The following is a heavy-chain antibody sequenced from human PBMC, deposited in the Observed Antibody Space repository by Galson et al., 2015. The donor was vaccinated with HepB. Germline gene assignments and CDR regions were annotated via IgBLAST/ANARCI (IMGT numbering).Heavy chain of an antibody. CDR1: GFTFSVYW. D-gene: IGHD6-19*01. Sequence: SLRLSCAASGFTFSVYWMHWVRQAPGKGLVWVSRINHDGTSTVYADSVKGRFTISRDNAKNTLYLQMNSLRAEDTAVYYCERVETYITGWPFRWGQGTLVTVSS. CDR2: INHDGTST. J-gene: IGHJ4*02. V-gene: IGHV3-74*01. CDR3: ERVETYITGWPFR.